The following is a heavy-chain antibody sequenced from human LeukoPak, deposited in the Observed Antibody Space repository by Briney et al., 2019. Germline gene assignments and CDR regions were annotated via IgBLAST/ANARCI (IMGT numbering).Heavy chain of an antibody. CDR1: GGSFSGYY. V-gene: IGHV4-34*01. D-gene: IGHD3-10*01. CDR3: ARCRAHPMVRIQDWFDP. Sequence: SETLSLTCAVYGGSFSGYYWSWIRQPPGKGLEWIGEINHSGSNNYNPSLKSRVTISVDTSKNQFSLKLSSVTAADTAVYYCARCRAHPMVRIQDWFDPWGQGTLVTVSS. J-gene: IGHJ5*02. CDR2: INHSGSN.